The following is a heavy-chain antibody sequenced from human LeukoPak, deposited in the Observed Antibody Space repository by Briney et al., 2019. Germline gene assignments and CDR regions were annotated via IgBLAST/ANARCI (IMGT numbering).Heavy chain of an antibody. D-gene: IGHD4-17*01. CDR2: MNPNSGNT. V-gene: IGHV1-8*01. CDR1: GYTFTSYD. J-gene: IGHJ2*01. Sequence: RRASVKVSCKASGYTFTSYDINWVRQATGQGLEWMGWMNPNSGNTGYAQKFQGRVTITRNTSISTAYMELSSLRSEDTAVYYCARGPRVYGDPRSWYFDLWGRGTLVTVSS. CDR3: ARGPRVYGDPRSWYFDL.